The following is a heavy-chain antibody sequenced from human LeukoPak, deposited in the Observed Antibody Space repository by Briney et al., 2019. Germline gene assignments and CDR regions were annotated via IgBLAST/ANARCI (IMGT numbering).Heavy chain of an antibody. CDR2: INHSGST. CDR1: GGSFSGYY. CDR3: ARGPAGDGRITMIVPAYYFDY. J-gene: IGHJ4*02. V-gene: IGHV4-34*01. Sequence: PSETLSLTCAVYGGSFSGYYWSWIRQPPGKGLEWIGEINHSGSTNYNPSLKSRVTISVDTSKNQFSLKLSSVTAADTAVYYCARGPAGDGRITMIVPAYYFDYWGQGTLVTVSS. D-gene: IGHD3-22*01.